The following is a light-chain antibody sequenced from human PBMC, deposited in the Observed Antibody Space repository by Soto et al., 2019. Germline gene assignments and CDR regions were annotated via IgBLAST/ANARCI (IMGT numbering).Light chain of an antibody. J-gene: IGKJ5*01. Sequence: EIVLTQSPATLSLSPGERATLSCRASQSVSSYLAWYQQKPGQAPRLLIYDASNRATDIPARFSGSGSGTDFTLTISSLEPEDFAVYYCQRGVTFGQGTRLEIK. CDR3: QRGVT. CDR1: QSVSSY. V-gene: IGKV3-11*01. CDR2: DAS.